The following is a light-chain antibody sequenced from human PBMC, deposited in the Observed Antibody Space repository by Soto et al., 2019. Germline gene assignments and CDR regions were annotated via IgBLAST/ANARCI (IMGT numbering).Light chain of an antibody. V-gene: IGLV2-14*03. CDR1: SSDVGGYNY. J-gene: IGLJ1*01. CDR3: SSCTSSSTHYV. CDR2: DVS. Sequence: QSALTQPASVSGSPGQSITISCTGTSSDVGGYNYVSWYQQHPGKAPKLMIYDVSDRPSGVSNRLSGSKSGNTASLTISGLQAEDEADYYCSSCTSSSTHYVFGTGTKVTVL.